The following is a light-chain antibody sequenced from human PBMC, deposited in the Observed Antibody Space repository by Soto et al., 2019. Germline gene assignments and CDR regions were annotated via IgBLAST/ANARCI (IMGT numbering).Light chain of an antibody. CDR1: ISDIGAYNS. CDR3: SSYTTHSVRV. J-gene: IGLJ2*01. V-gene: IGLV2-14*03. CDR2: DVS. Sequence: QSALTQPTSVSGSPGQSITISCTGTISDIGAYNSVSWYPQHPGMAPQLMIYDVSYRPSGISSRFSGSKSGNTASLSISGLQAADEADYYCSSYTTHSVRVFGGGTKLTVL.